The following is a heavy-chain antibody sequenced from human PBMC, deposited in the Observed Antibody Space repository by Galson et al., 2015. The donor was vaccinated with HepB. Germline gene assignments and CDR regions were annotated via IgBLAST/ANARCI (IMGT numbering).Heavy chain of an antibody. D-gene: IGHD2-15*01. J-gene: IGHJ5*02. Sequence: SLRLSCAASGFTFSSYAMSWVRQAPGKGLEWVSAISGSGGSTYYADSVKGRFTISRDNSKNTLYLQMNSLRAEDTAVYYCAKDRRYCSGGSCYRWFDPWGQGTLVTVSS. CDR3: AKDRRYCSGGSCYRWFDP. V-gene: IGHV3-23*01. CDR1: GFTFSSYA. CDR2: ISGSGGST.